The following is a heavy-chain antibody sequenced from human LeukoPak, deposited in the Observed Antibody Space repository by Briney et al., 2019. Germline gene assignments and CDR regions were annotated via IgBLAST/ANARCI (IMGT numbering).Heavy chain of an antibody. J-gene: IGHJ4*02. CDR3: ARDTRGDYYFDY. CDR1: GFTFSSYA. CDR2: ISYDGSNI. D-gene: IGHD2-21*02. V-gene: IGHV3-30-3*01. Sequence: PGGSLRLSCAASGFTFSSYAMHWVRQAPGKGLEWVAVISYDGSNIYYADSVKGRFTISRDNSKNTLYLQMNSLRAEDTAVYYCARDTRGDYYFDYWGQGTLVTVSS.